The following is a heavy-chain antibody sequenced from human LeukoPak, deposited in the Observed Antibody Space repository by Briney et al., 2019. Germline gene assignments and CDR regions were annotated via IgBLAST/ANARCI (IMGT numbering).Heavy chain of an antibody. CDR2: ISGSDDST. CDR3: ATYGQVLLPFES. D-gene: IGHD2-8*02. J-gene: IGHJ4*02. V-gene: IGHV3-23*01. Sequence: PGGSLRLSCAASEFTFSSYEMNWVRQAPGKGLEWVSTISGSDDSTYYAGSVKGRFTISRDNSKNMLYLHMNSLRAEDTAIYYCATYGQVLLPFESWGQGTLVTVSS. CDR1: EFTFSSYE.